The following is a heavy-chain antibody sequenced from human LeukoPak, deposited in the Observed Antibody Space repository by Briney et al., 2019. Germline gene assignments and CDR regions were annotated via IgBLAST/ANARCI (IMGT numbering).Heavy chain of an antibody. Sequence: GASVKVSCKASGYTFTGYYMHWVRQAPGQGLEWMGGFDPEDGETIYAQKFQGRVTMTEDTSTDTAYMELSSLRSEDTAVYYCATLTTVTDFDYWGQGTLVTVSS. CDR2: FDPEDGET. CDR1: GYTFTGYY. V-gene: IGHV1-24*01. CDR3: ATLTTVTDFDY. D-gene: IGHD4-17*01. J-gene: IGHJ4*02.